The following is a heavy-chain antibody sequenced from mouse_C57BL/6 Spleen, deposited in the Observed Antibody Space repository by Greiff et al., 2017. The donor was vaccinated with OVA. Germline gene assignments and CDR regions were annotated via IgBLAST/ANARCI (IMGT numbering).Heavy chain of an antibody. CDR3: ATLTGTRFAY. CDR2: IDPSDSET. V-gene: IGHV1-52*01. Sequence: QVQLKQPGAELVRPGSSVKLSCKASGYTFTSYWMHWVKQRPIQGLEWIGNIDPSDSETHYNQKFKDKATLTVDKSSRTAYMQLSSLTSEDSAVYYCATLTGTRFAYWGQGTLVTVSA. CDR1: GYTFTSYW. D-gene: IGHD4-1*01. J-gene: IGHJ3*01.